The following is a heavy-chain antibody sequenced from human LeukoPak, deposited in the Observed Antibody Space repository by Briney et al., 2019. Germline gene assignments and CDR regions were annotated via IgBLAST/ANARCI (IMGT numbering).Heavy chain of an antibody. J-gene: IGHJ3*02. CDR3: ARARRDAFDI. CDR2: IYTSGSA. V-gene: IGHV4-61*02. Sequence: SETLSLTCTVSGGSISSGSYYLSWIRQPAGKGLEWIGRIYTSGSANYNPSLKSRVTISVDTSKNQFSLKLSSVTAADTAVYYCARARRDAFDIWGQGTMVTVSS. CDR1: GGSISSGSYY.